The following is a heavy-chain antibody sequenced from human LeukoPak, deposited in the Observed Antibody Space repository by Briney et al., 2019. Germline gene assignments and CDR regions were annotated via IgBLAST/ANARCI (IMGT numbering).Heavy chain of an antibody. CDR2: VRYNGNDK. CDR3: ARDRVSWSERYFDL. Sequence: GGSLRLSCAASGFTFTAYGMQWVRQAPGKGLEWVAFVRYNGNDKYYADSVKGRFTISRDNSKNTVDLQMDSLRAEDTAVYYCARDRVSWSERYFDLWGRGTLVTVSS. J-gene: IGHJ2*01. V-gene: IGHV3-30*02. D-gene: IGHD6-13*01. CDR1: GFTFTAYG.